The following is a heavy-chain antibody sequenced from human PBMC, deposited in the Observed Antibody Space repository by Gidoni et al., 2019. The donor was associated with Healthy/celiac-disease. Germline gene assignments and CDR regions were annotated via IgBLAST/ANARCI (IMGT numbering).Heavy chain of an antibody. CDR3: ARVKGGLEEYFQH. CDR2: IYYSGST. D-gene: IGHD3-3*01. CDR1: GGSISSYY. J-gene: IGHJ1*01. V-gene: IGHV4-59*01. Sequence: QVQLQESGPGLVKPSETLSLTCTVSGGSISSYYWSWIRQPPGKGLEWIGYIYYSGSTNYNPSLKSRVTISVDTSKNQFSLKLSSVTAADTAVYYCARVKGGLEEYFQHWGQGNLVTVSS.